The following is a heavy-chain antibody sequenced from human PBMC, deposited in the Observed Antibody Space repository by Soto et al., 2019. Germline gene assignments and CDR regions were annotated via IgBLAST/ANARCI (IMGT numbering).Heavy chain of an antibody. CDR1: GGSISSGGYY. Sequence: PSETLSLTCTASGGSISSGGYYWTWIRQHPGKGLEWIGYIYYSGSTYYNPSLKSRVTISVDTSKNQFSLRLSSVTAADTAVYYCAREFYDPMGAFDIWGQGTMVTVSS. CDR3: AREFYDPMGAFDI. V-gene: IGHV4-31*03. J-gene: IGHJ3*02. CDR2: IYYSGST. D-gene: IGHD3-3*01.